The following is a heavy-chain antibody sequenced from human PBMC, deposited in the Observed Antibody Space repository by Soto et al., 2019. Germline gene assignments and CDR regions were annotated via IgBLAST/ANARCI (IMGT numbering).Heavy chain of an antibody. CDR2: INPNSGGT. J-gene: IGHJ6*02. Sequence: VASVKVSCKASGYTFTGYYMHWVRQAPGQGLEWMGWINPNSGGTNYAQKFQGRVTMTRDTSISTAYMELSRLRSDDTAVYYCARERKSHYYYYGMDVWGQGTTVTVSS. CDR3: ARERKSHYYYYGMDV. V-gene: IGHV1-2*02. CDR1: GYTFTGYY.